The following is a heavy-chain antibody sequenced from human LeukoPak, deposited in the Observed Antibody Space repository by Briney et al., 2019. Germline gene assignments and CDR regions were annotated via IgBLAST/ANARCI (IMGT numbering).Heavy chain of an antibody. CDR2: ISGSGAKT. D-gene: IGHD2-21*02. CDR1: GLTFSSYA. Sequence: GGSLRLSCTASGLTFSSYAMTWVRQAPGKGLEWVSSISGSGAKTYYADSVKDRITISRDNSKNTLYLQMDSLRAGDTALYYCAEDRQDVVVTAIRFDSWGQGTLVTVSS. J-gene: IGHJ4*02. CDR3: AEDRQDVVVTAIRFDS. V-gene: IGHV3-23*01.